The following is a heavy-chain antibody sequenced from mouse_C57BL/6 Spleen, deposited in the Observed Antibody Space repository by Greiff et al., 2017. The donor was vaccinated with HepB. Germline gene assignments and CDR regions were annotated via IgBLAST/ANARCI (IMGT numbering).Heavy chain of an antibody. Sequence: VQLQQSGAELVRPGASVTLSCKASGYTFTDYEMHWVKQTPVHGLEWIGAIYPETGGTAYNQKFKGKAILTAEKSSSTTYMELRSLTSEDSAVYYCTRSITTVVLDYWGQGTTLTVSS. V-gene: IGHV1-15*01. CDR2: IYPETGGT. CDR3: TRSITTVVLDY. J-gene: IGHJ2*01. D-gene: IGHD1-1*01. CDR1: GYTFTDYE.